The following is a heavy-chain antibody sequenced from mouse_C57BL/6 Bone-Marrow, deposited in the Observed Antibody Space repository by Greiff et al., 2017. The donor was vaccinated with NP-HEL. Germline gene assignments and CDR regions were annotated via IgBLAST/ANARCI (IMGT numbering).Heavy chain of an antibody. CDR2: ILPGSGST. D-gene: IGHD2-5*01. V-gene: IGHV1-9*01. CDR1: GYTFTGYW. J-gene: IGHJ3*01. Sequence: VQRVESGAELMKPGASVKLSCKATGYTFTGYWIEWVKQRPGHGLEWIGEILPGSGSTNYNEKFKGKATFTADTSSNTDSMQLSSLTTEDSAIYYCARRKVIYSNYVFADWGQATLVTVSA. CDR3: ARRKVIYSNYVFAD.